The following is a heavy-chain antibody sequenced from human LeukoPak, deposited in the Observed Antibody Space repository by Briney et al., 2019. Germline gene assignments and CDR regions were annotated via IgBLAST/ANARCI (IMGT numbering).Heavy chain of an antibody. Sequence: SGTLSLTCAVSGGSISSSNWWSWVRQPPGKGLEWIGEIYHSGSTNYNPSLKSRVTISVDKSKNQFSLKLSSVTAADTAVYYCVRVVVVITKHAFDIWGQGTMVTVSS. J-gene: IGHJ3*02. CDR3: VRVVVVITKHAFDI. D-gene: IGHD3-22*01. CDR1: GGSISSSNW. CDR2: IYHSGST. V-gene: IGHV4-4*02.